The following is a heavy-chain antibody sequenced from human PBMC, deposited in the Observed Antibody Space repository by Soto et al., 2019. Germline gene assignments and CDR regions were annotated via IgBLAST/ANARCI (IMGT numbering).Heavy chain of an antibody. Sequence: SETLSLTCTVSGDSVTSVSDYWSWIRQPPGKGLEWIGYIYYSGSADYNPSLGSRVTISIDTSRNQFSLKLTSVTAADTAVYYCARGVGFGYYYYHMDLWGQGTTVTVSS. CDR1: GDSVTSVSDY. CDR2: IYYSGSA. J-gene: IGHJ6*02. V-gene: IGHV4-61*01. CDR3: ARGVGFGYYYYHMDL. D-gene: IGHD3-10*01.